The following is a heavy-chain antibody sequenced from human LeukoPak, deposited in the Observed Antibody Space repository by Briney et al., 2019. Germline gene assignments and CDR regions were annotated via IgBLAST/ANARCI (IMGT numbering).Heavy chain of an antibody. CDR2: IIPIFGTA. D-gene: IGHD4-17*01. CDR1: GGTFSSYA. V-gene: IGHV1-69*06. Sequence: SVKVSCKASGGTFSSYAISWVRQAPRQGLEWMGRIIPIFGTANYAQKFQGRVTITADKSTSTAYMELSSLRSEDTAVYYCARDETYGAPGDIWGQGTMVTVSS. J-gene: IGHJ3*02. CDR3: ARDETYGAPGDI.